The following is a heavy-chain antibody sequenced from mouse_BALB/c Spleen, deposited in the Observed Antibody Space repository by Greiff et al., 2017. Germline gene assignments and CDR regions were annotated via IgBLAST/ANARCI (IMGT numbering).Heavy chain of an antibody. CDR2: IRNKANGYTT. CDR3: ARGGYPAY. Sequence: EVQGVESGGGLVQPGGSLRLSCATSGFTFTDYYMSWVRQPPGKALEWLGFIRNKANGYTTEYSASVKGRFTISRDNSQSILYLQMNTLRAEDSATYYCARGGYPAYWGQGTLVTVSA. J-gene: IGHJ3*01. D-gene: IGHD2-2*01. V-gene: IGHV7-3*02. CDR1: GFTFTDYY.